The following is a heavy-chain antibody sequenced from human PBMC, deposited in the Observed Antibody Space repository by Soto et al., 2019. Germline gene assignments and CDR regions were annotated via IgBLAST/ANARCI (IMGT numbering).Heavy chain of an antibody. J-gene: IGHJ6*03. D-gene: IGHD5-12*01. CDR3: ARYRGYSGYDPYYMDV. CDR1: GYTFTSHG. CDR2: ISAYNGNT. Sequence: ASVKVSCKASGYTFTSHGISWVRQAPGQGLEWMGWISAYNGNTNYAQKLQGRVTMTTDTSTSTAYMELRSLRSDDTAVYYCARYRGYSGYDPYYMDVWGKGTTVTVSS. V-gene: IGHV1-18*01.